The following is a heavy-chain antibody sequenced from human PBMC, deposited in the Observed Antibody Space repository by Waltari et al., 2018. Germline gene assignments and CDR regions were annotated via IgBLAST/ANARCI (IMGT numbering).Heavy chain of an antibody. Sequence: QVQLVQSGAEVKKPGASVKVSCKASGYTFTGYYMHWVRQAPGQGLEWMGWINPNSGGTNYAQKFQGRVTMTRDTSISTAYMELSRLRSDDTAVYYCARDATAVGATRGPFFFGYWGQGTLVTISS. CDR2: INPNSGGT. CDR3: ARDATAVGATRGPFFFGY. J-gene: IGHJ4*02. CDR1: GYTFTGYY. V-gene: IGHV1-2*02. D-gene: IGHD1-26*01.